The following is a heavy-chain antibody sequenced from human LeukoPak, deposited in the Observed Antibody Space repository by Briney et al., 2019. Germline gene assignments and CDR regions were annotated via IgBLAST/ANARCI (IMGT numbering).Heavy chain of an antibody. Sequence: GGSLRLSCAASGFTFSGYSMNWVRQAPGKGLEWVASISSSSSYIYYADSVKGRFTISRDNAKNSLYLQMNSLRAEDTAVYYCARVWAGCGGDCAPYYYYGMDVWGQGTTVTVSS. CDR1: GFTFSGYS. D-gene: IGHD2-21*02. J-gene: IGHJ6*02. CDR2: ISSSSSYI. CDR3: ARVWAGCGGDCAPYYYYGMDV. V-gene: IGHV3-21*01.